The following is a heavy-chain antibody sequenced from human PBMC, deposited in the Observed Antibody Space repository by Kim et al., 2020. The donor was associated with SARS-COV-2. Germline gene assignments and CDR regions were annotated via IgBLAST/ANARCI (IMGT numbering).Heavy chain of an antibody. D-gene: IGHD3-10*01. Sequence: GGSLRLSCAASGFTFSDYYMGWIRQAPGKGLEWVSYISSSGSTINYADSVRGRFTISRDNAKKSVYLQMSSLRAEDTAVYYCARVAVPGVRRPNWFDPWGQGTLVTVSS. CDR2: ISSSGSTI. J-gene: IGHJ5*02. CDR1: GFTFSDYY. CDR3: ARVAVPGVRRPNWFDP. V-gene: IGHV3-11*01.